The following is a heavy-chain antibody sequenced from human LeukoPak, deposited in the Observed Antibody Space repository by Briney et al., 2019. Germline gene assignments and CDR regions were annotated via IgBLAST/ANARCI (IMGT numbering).Heavy chain of an antibody. D-gene: IGHD2-2*01. CDR3: ARAARQRYCSSASCPYYFYAMDV. CDR2: INSDGSST. CDR1: GFTFSSYW. Sequence: PGGSLRLSCAASGFTFSSYWMHWVRQAPGKGLVWVSRINSDGSSTTYADYVKGRYTISRDNAKSTLYLQMKSLRAEDTAVYYCARAARQRYCSSASCPYYFYAMDVWGQGTTVTVSS. J-gene: IGHJ6*02. V-gene: IGHV3-74*01.